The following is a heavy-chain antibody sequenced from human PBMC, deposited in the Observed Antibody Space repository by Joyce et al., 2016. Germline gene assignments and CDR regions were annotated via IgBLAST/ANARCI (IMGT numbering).Heavy chain of an antibody. Sequence: EVQLVESGGGLVQPGGSLRLSCAASGFTFSRYWMCWVRQAPGKGLEWVANIKQDGSEKYYVDSVKGRFTISRDNAKNSLYLQMNSLRAEDTAVYYCAIDDFWSGYDHHYWGQGTLVTVSS. CDR1: GFTFSRYW. D-gene: IGHD3-3*01. V-gene: IGHV3-7*01. CDR3: AIDDFWSGYDHHY. CDR2: IKQDGSEK. J-gene: IGHJ4*02.